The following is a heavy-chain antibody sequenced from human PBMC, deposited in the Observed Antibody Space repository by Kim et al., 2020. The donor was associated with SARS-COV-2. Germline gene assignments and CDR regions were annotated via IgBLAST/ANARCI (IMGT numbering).Heavy chain of an antibody. J-gene: IGHJ4*01. CDR2: INSDGTYT. V-gene: IGHV3-21*01. D-gene: IGHD5-18*01. CDR3: VRGGYTFGYADSNYFDY. Sequence: GGSLRLSCAAAEFTFSNYSMNWVRQGPGKGLEWLSSINSDGTYTFYADSVEGRFTISSDIAKNSLYLQMNSLTADDTGVYYCVRGGYTFGYADSNYFDY. CDR1: EFTFSNYS.